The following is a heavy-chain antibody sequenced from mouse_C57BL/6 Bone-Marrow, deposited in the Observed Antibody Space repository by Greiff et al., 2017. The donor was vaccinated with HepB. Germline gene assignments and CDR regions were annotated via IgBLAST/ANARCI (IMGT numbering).Heavy chain of an antibody. J-gene: IGHJ4*01. CDR2: IYPRSGNT. CDR1: GYTFTSYG. D-gene: IGHD1-1*01. V-gene: IGHV1-81*01. CDR3: ARLVLRYLYAMDY. Sequence: QVKLKQSGAELARPGASVKLSCKASGYTFTSYGISWVKQRTGQGLEWIGEIYPRSGNTYYNEKFKGKATLTADKSSSTAYMELRSLTSEDSAVYFCARLVLRYLYAMDYWGQGTSVTVSS.